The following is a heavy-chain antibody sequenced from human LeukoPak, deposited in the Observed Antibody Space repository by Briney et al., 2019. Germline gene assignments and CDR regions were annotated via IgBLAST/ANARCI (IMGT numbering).Heavy chain of an antibody. CDR1: GGSTSSYY. Sequence: SETLSLTCTVSGGSTSSYYWNWIRQPPGKGPEWIGYIYYSGSTYYNPSLKSRVTISVDTSKNQFSLKLNSVAATDTAVYYCARHYGPWGQGTLVTVSS. V-gene: IGHV4-59*08. CDR2: IYYSGST. D-gene: IGHD3-10*01. J-gene: IGHJ4*02. CDR3: ARHYGP.